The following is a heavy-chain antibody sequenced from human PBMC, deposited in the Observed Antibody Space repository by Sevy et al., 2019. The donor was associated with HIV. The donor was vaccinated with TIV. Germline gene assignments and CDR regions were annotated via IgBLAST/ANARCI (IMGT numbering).Heavy chain of an antibody. J-gene: IGHJ4*02. Sequence: GGSLRLSCTASGITLSTYAMKWVRQAPGKGPEWVSGISDSGSNKYYADSVKGRFTISRDNTKNTVSLQMNSLRAEDTAVYYCAKDRYCSGGNCPLDYWGQGTLVTVSS. CDR3: AKDRYCSGGNCPLDY. CDR1: GITLSTYA. V-gene: IGHV3-23*01. CDR2: ISDSGSNK. D-gene: IGHD2-15*01.